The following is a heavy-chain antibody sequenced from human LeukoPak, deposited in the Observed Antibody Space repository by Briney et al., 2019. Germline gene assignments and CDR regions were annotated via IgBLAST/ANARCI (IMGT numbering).Heavy chain of an antibody. J-gene: IGHJ4*02. CDR1: GFTFSSYE. CDR3: ARERDAYAGFDY. CDR2: IKQDGSEK. V-gene: IGHV3-7*01. Sequence: GGSLRLSCAASGFTFSSYEMNWVRQAPGKGLEWVANIKQDGSEKYYVDSVKGRFTISRDNAKNSLYLQMNSLRAEDTAVYYCARERDAYAGFDYWGQGTLVTVSS. D-gene: IGHD5-24*01.